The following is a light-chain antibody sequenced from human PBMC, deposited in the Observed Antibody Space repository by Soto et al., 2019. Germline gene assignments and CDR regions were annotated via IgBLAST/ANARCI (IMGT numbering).Light chain of an antibody. CDR1: QSLLHSSGSNF. CDR3: MQVLQATLG. V-gene: IGKV2-28*01. J-gene: IGKJ4*01. Sequence: EIVMTQSPLSLPVTPGEPASISCRSSQSLLHSSGSNFLDWYLQKPGQSPQLLIYLGSNRASGVPDMFSGSGSGTDFTLKISRVEAEDVVVYYCMQVLQATLGFGGGTRVEIK. CDR2: LGS.